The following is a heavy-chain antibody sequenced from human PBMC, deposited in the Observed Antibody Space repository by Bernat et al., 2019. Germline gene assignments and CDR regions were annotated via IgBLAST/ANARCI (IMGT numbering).Heavy chain of an antibody. CDR2: IYYSGST. Sequence: QLQLQESGPGLVKPSETLSLTCTVSGGSISSSSYYWGWIRQPPGKGLVWIGSIYYSGSTYYNPSLKSRVTISVDTSKNQFSLKLSSVTAADTAVYYCARQSGSYLADYWGQGTLVTVSS. V-gene: IGHV4-39*01. CDR3: ARQSGSYLADY. J-gene: IGHJ4*02. CDR1: GGSISSSSYY. D-gene: IGHD1-26*01.